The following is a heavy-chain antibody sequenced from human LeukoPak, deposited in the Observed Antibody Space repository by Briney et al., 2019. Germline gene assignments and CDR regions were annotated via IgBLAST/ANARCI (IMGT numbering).Heavy chain of an antibody. V-gene: IGHV3-23*01. D-gene: IGHD3-16*02. CDR1: GFTFNSHA. J-gene: IGHJ4*02. CDR3: ARDQAYDYVWGSNRYAY. CDR2: ISGGGGST. Sequence: GGSLRLSCAASGFTFNSHAMSWVRQPPGKGLEWVSGISGGGGSTYHADFVKGRFTISRDNSKNTLSLQMNSLRVEDTALYYCARDQAYDYVWGSNRYAYWGQGTLVTVSS.